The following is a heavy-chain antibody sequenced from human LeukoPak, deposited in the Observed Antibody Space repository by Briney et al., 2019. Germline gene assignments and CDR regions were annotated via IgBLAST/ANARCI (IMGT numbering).Heavy chain of an antibody. J-gene: IGHJ4*02. V-gene: IGHV4-34*01. CDR2: INHSGST. D-gene: IGHD1-26*01. CDR3: ATTTIRLGY. CDR1: GGSFSGYY. Sequence: KPSETLSLTCAVYGGSFSGYYWSWIRQPPGKGLEWIGEINHSGSTNYNPSLKSRATISVDTSKKQFSLKLSSVTAADTAVYYCATTTIRLGYWGQGTLVTVSS.